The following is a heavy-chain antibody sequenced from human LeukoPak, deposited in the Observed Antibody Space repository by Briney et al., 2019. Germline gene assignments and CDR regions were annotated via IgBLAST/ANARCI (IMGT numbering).Heavy chain of an antibody. CDR2: IYPSNSET. J-gene: IGHJ4*02. D-gene: IGHD3-10*01. V-gene: IGHV5-51*01. CDR1: EYRFSNYW. CDR3: ARLLGDGAFYFDY. Sequence: GESLKISCKGSEYRFSNYWIGWVRQLPGRGLEWMGTIYPSNSETTHSPSFQGQVTISADKSISTAYLQWSSLKASDSAMYYCARLLGDGAFYFDYWGQGTLVTVSS.